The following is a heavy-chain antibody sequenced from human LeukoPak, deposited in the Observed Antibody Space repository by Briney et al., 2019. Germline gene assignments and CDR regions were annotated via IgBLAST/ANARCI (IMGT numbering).Heavy chain of an antibody. CDR3: ATSRDGTIFHS. V-gene: IGHV3-21*01. CDR2: ISSSSSYI. D-gene: IGHD1-7*01. CDR1: GFTFSRFS. Sequence: PGGSLRLSCAASGFTFSRFSMNWVRQAPGKGLEWVSSISSSSSYIYYVDSVKGRFTISRDNAKNSLYLQMNSLGAEDTAVYYCATSRDGTIFHSWGQGTLVTVSS. J-gene: IGHJ4*02.